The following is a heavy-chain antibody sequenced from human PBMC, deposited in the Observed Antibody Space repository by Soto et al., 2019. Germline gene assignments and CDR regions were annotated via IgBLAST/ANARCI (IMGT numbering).Heavy chain of an antibody. Sequence: QVQLQESGPGLVKPSQTLSLTCTVSGSSISDEYHWTWIRQSPAKGLEWIGYISYTGTPYYNPSLKSRVTISGDTSKNQFSLRMASVTAADTAVYYCARQPTVTTTRRFFDSWGQGSLVTVSS. D-gene: IGHD4-17*01. CDR1: GSSISDEYH. CDR3: ARQPTVTTTRRFFDS. CDR2: ISYTGTP. V-gene: IGHV4-30-4*01. J-gene: IGHJ4*02.